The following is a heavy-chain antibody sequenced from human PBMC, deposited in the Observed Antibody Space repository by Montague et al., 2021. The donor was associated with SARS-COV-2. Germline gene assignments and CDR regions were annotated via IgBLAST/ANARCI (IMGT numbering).Heavy chain of an antibody. CDR1: GGSISSYY. Sequence: SETLSLTCTVSGGSISSYYWSWIRQPPGKGLEWIGYIYYRGSTNYNPSLKSRVTISVDTSKNQFSLKLSSVTAADTAVYYCARQLWLRGDFDIWGQGTMVTVSS. V-gene: IGHV4-59*08. D-gene: IGHD5-12*01. J-gene: IGHJ3*02. CDR3: ARQLWLRGDFDI. CDR2: IYYRGST.